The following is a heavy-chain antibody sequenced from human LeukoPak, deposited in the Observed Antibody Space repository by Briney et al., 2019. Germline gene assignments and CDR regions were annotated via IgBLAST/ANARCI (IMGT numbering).Heavy chain of an antibody. J-gene: IGHJ3*02. Sequence: SETLSLTCTVSGGSISSYYWTWIRQPPGKGLEWIGYIYYSGITNYNPSLKSRVTISVDTSKNQFSLKLSSVTAADTAVYYCASRYGSGSYYKDLYAFDIWGQGTMVTVSS. D-gene: IGHD3-10*01. CDR1: GGSISSYY. CDR3: ASRYGSGSYYKDLYAFDI. V-gene: IGHV4-59*01. CDR2: IYYSGIT.